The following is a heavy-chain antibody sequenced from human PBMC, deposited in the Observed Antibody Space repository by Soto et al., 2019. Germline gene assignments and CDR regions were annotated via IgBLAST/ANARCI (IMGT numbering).Heavy chain of an antibody. CDR2: INHLETT. V-gene: IGHV4-30-2*01. CDR1: GAAITFGACA. J-gene: IGHJ4*02. D-gene: IGHD1-26*01. Sequence: TSETLSLTCTVCGAAITFGACAWSWSRQTPGKGLEWIGYINHLETTFYNPSFESRLTLSIDRAKNQFSLKLPSMSAADRAVYFCARGGGAASFPYWGQGILVTVSS. CDR3: ARGGGAASFPY.